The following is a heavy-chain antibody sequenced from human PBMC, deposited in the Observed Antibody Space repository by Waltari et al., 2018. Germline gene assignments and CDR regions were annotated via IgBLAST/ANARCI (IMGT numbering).Heavy chain of an antibody. CDR3: ARLGYSYGHNWFDP. J-gene: IGHJ5*02. V-gene: IGHV3-7*03. CDR1: GFTFSSYW. CDR2: IKQDGSGK. Sequence: EVQLVESGGGLVQPGGSLRLSCAASGFTFSSYWMSWVRQAPGKGLEWLANIKQDGSGKYYVDSVKCRFTISRDNAKNSLYLQMNSLRAEDTAVYYCARLGYSYGHNWFDPWGQGTLVTVSS. D-gene: IGHD5-18*01.